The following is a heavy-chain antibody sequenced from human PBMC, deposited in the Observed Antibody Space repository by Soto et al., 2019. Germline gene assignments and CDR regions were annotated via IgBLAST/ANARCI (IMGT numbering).Heavy chain of an antibody. CDR2: ISAYNGNT. CDR3: ARVDNIGEPWPDS. D-gene: IGHD6-19*01. Sequence: QVQLVQSGAEVKKPGASVKVSCKTSGYTFTNYGINWVRQAPGQGLEWTGWISAYNGNTNYAQKLRGRGTMTTDTSTRTAYMQLRTLRADDTAVYYCARVDNIGEPWPDSWGQGTLVTVS. J-gene: IGHJ4*02. V-gene: IGHV1-18*04. CDR1: GYTFTNYG.